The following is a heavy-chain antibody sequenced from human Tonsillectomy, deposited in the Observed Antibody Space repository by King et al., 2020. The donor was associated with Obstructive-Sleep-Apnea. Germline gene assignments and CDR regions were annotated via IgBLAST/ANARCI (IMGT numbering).Heavy chain of an antibody. CDR2: ISSSSSYI. Sequence: VQLVESGGGLVKPGGSLRLSCAASGFTFSSYSMNWVRQAPGKGLEWVSSISSSSSYIYYADSVKGRFTISRDNAKNSLYLQMNSLRAEDTAVYYCAREEDSSSSGFDSWGQGTLVTVSS. V-gene: IGHV3-21*01. CDR1: GFTFSSYS. D-gene: IGHD6-6*01. J-gene: IGHJ4*02. CDR3: AREEDSSSSGFDS.